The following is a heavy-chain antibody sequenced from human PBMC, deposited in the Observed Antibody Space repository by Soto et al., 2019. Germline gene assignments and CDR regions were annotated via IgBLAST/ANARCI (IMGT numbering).Heavy chain of an antibody. CDR1: GFSLSTSGVC. V-gene: IGHV2-70*01. CDR3: ARTDYGDYVREVSVGSIWFDP. Sequence: SGPTLVNPTQTLTLTCTFSGFSLSTSGVCVSWIRQPPGRALEWLALIDWDDDKYYSTSLMTRLTISKDTSKNQVVLTMTNMDPVDTATYYCARTDYGDYVREVSVGSIWFDPWGQGILVTVSS. CDR2: IDWDDDK. D-gene: IGHD4-17*01. J-gene: IGHJ5*02.